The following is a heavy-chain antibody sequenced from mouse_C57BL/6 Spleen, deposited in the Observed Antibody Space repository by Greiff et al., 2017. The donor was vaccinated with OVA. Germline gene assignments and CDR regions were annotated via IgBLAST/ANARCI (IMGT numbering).Heavy chain of an antibody. J-gene: IGHJ4*01. D-gene: IGHD1-1*01. Sequence: EVMLVESEGGLVQPGSSMKLSCTASGFTFSDYYMAWVRQVPEKGLEWVANINYDGSSTYYLDSLKSRFIISKDNAKNILYLQMSSLKSEDTATYYCARDRYYGSSGVYAMDYWGQGTSVTVSS. V-gene: IGHV5-16*01. CDR3: ARDRYYGSSGVYAMDY. CDR2: INYDGSST. CDR1: GFTFSDYY.